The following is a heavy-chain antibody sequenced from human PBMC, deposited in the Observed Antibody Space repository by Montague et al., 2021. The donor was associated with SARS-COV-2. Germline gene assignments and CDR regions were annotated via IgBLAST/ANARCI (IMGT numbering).Heavy chain of an antibody. CDR3: ARHHISTMYGYSWFDP. CDR1: GVSAKNYY. Sequence: SETLSLTCTVSGVSAKNYYWSWIRQPPGKGLEWIGYAHYSGKTKSNPSLQNPISISLDASKNQFYLSLTSVTSADAAVYYCARHHISTMYGYSWFDPWGRGTLVTVSS. J-gene: IGHJ5*02. V-gene: IGHV4-59*02. D-gene: IGHD1-14*01. CDR2: AHYSGKT.